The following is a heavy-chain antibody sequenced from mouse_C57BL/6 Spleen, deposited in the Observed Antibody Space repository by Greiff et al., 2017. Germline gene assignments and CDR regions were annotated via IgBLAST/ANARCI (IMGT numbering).Heavy chain of an antibody. V-gene: IGHV5-6*01. CDR2: ISSGGSYT. CDR3: AGGNYGFAY. Sequence: EVHLVESGGDLVKPGGSLKLSCAASGFTFSSYGMSWVRQTPDKRLEWVATISSGGSYTYYPDSVKGRFTISRDNAKNTLYLQMSSLKSDDTAMYYCAGGNYGFAYWGQGTLVTVSA. J-gene: IGHJ3*01. CDR1: GFTFSSYG. D-gene: IGHD2-1*01.